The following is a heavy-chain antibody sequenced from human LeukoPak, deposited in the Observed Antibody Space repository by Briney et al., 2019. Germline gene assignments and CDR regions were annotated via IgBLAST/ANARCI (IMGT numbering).Heavy chain of an antibody. J-gene: IGHJ4*02. CDR2: ITGSGGST. Sequence: GGSLRLSCAASGFTFTTYAMTWVRQAPGKGLEWVSSITGSGGSTYYGDSVKGRFTISRDNSKNTLYLQMNSLRAEDTAVYYCAKLGVTTPVDYWGQGTLVTVSS. V-gene: IGHV3-23*01. D-gene: IGHD4-17*01. CDR3: AKLGVTTPVDY. CDR1: GFTFTTYA.